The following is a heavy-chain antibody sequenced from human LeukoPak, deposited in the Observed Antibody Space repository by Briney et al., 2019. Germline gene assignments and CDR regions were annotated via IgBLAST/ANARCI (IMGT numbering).Heavy chain of an antibody. J-gene: IGHJ6*03. V-gene: IGHV3-21*01. CDR2: ISSSSSYI. CDR1: GFTFSSYS. Sequence: GGSLRLSCAASGFTFSSYSMNWVRQAPGKGLEWVSSISSSSSYIYYADSVKGRFTISRDNAKNSLYLQMNSLRAEDTAVYYCATEAHRSVTTPYYYYMDVWGKGTTVTVSS. D-gene: IGHD4-17*01. CDR3: ATEAHRSVTTPYYYYMDV.